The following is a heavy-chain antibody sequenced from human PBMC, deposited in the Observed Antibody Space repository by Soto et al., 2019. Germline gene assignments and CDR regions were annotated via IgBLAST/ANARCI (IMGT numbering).Heavy chain of an antibody. D-gene: IGHD2-8*01. CDR2: IFDSGST. Sequence: QVQLQESGPGLVKPSETLSLTCTVSGGSISGGVHSWSWIRQPPGKGLEWIGHIFDSGSTYYNPSLTSRITISVDTSKNQFSLRLSSVTAADTAVYYCAREIMPLTNDWYFDLWGRGTLVTVSS. J-gene: IGHJ2*01. V-gene: IGHV4-30-4*01. CDR3: AREIMPLTNDWYFDL. CDR1: GGSISGGVHS.